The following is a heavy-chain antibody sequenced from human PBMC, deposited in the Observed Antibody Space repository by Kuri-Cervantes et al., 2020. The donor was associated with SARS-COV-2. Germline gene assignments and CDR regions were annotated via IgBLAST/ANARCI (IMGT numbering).Heavy chain of an antibody. CDR1: GYTFTGYY. CDR3: ARARYSGSYLFDY. CDR2: INPNSGGT. Sequence: GGSLRLSCKASGYTFTGYYMHWVRQAPGQGLEWMGWINPNSGGTNYAQKFQGRVTMTRDTSISTAYMELSRLRSDDTAVYYCARARYSGSYLFDYWGQGTLVTVSS. V-gene: IGHV1-2*02. J-gene: IGHJ4*02. D-gene: IGHD1-26*01.